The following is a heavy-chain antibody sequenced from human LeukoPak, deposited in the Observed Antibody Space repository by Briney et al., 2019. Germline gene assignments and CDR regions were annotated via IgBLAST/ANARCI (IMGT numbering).Heavy chain of an antibody. J-gene: IGHJ4*02. CDR2: IGGSGTRT. Sequence: GGTLRLSCSASGFTFTTYGMSWVRQAPGKGLEWVSGIGGSGTRTYYADSVKGRFTISRDNAKNSLYLQMNSLRAEDTAVYYCARDWFGEFGYYLDYWGQGTLVTVSS. CDR3: ARDWFGEFGYYLDY. CDR1: GFTFTTYG. V-gene: IGHV3-23*01. D-gene: IGHD3-10*01.